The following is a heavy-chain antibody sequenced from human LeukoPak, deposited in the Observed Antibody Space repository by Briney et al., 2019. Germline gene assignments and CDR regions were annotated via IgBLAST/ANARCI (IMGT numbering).Heavy chain of an antibody. J-gene: IGHJ6*02. CDR2: ISAYNGNT. Sequence: ASVTVSCTASGYTSTSYGISWVRQAPGQGLEWMGWISAYNGNTNYAQKLQGRVTMTTDTSTSTAYMELRSLRSDDTAEYYCARRRYSSSSEDDSDYYYYGMDVWGQGTTVTVSS. CDR1: GYTSTSYG. D-gene: IGHD6-13*01. CDR3: ARRRYSSSSEDDSDYYYYGMDV. V-gene: IGHV1-18*01.